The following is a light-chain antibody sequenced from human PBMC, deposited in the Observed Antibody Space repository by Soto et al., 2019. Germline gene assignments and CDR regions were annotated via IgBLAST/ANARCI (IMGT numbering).Light chain of an antibody. V-gene: IGKV3-11*01. CDR3: QQRSNWPSFT. J-gene: IGKJ3*01. CDR1: QSVRNSY. Sequence: PLSCRASQSVRNSYLAWYQQKPGQAPRLLIYDASNRATGIPARFSGSGSGTDFTLTISSLEPEDFAVYYCQQRSNWPSFTFGPGTKVDI. CDR2: DAS.